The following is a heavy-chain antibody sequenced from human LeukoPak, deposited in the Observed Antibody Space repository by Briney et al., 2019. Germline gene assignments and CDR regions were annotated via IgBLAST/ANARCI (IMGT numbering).Heavy chain of an antibody. CDR1: GYTFTGYY. Sequence: ASVKVSCKASGYTFTGYYMHWVRQAPGQGLEWMGWINPNSGGTNYAQKFQGRVTMTRDTSISTAYMELSRLRSDDTAVYYCARWPPPYCSGGSCYPYWGQRTLVTVSS. D-gene: IGHD2-15*01. J-gene: IGHJ4*02. V-gene: IGHV1-2*02. CDR2: INPNSGGT. CDR3: ARWPPPYCSGGSCYPY.